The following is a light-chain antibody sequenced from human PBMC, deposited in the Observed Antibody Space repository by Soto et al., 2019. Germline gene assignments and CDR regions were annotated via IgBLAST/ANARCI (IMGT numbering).Light chain of an antibody. CDR1: QSISTW. CDR2: DAS. CDR3: KQYNSRSWT. V-gene: IGKV1-5*01. Sequence: DIQMTQSPSNLSASLGDRVTITCRASQSISTWLAGYQQKPGQVPELLIFDASNLISGVPSRFTASGSETEFTLTITGLQPEDFATYYCKQYNSRSWTFGQGTKLEIK. J-gene: IGKJ1*01.